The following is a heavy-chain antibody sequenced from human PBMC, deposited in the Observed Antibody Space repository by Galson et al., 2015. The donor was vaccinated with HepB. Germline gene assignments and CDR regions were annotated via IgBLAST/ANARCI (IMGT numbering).Heavy chain of an antibody. D-gene: IGHD3-22*01. J-gene: IGHJ4*02. V-gene: IGHV3-15*01. CDR2: IKTIMAGGTT. Sequence: SLRLSCATSGLTFSDAWISWVRQAPGKGLEWVGRIKTIMAGGTTDYAAPLKGRFTISRDDSKDTVYLQVHSLKTEDTAVYFCAVTPNDNSGRYPYWGQGTLVTVSS. CDR3: AVTPNDNSGRYPY. CDR1: GLTFSDAW.